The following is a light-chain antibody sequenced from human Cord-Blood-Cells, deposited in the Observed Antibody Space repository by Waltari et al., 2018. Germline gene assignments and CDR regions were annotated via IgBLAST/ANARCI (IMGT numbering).Light chain of an antibody. CDR3: QQYNNWPLT. J-gene: IGKJ3*01. Sequence: EIVMTQSPATLSVSPGARATLSCRASQSVSSNLAWYQQKPGQAPRLLIYGASTRATDIPVRFSGSGSGTELTLTISSLQSEDFAVYDCQQYNNWPLTFGPGTKVDIK. CDR2: GAS. V-gene: IGKV3-15*01. CDR1: QSVSSN.